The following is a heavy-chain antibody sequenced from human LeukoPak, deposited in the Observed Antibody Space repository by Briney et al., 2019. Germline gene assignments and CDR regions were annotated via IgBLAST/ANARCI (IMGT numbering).Heavy chain of an antibody. D-gene: IGHD4-17*01. CDR1: GGTFSSYA. V-gene: IGHV1-69*13. Sequence: GASVKVSCKASGGTFSSYAISWVRQAPGQGLEWMGGIIPIFGTANYAQKFQGRVTITADESTSIAYMELSSLRSEDTAVYYCAFTVTTWSQKYYYYYYGMDVWGQGTTVTVSS. CDR3: AFTVTTWSQKYYYYYYGMDV. CDR2: IIPIFGTA. J-gene: IGHJ6*02.